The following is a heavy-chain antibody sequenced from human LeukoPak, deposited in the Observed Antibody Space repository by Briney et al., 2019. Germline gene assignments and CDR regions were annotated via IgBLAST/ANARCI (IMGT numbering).Heavy chain of an antibody. V-gene: IGHV1-24*01. J-gene: IGHJ3*02. D-gene: IGHD4-17*01. Sequence: ASVKVSCKVSGYTLNDLSMHWVRQAPGEGLEWMGGFDPEDGKIIYAQKFQGRVSMTEDTSTDTAYMELNSLRSDDTAVFYCTSFGDLNDAFDIWGQGTVVTVSS. CDR3: TSFGDLNDAFDI. CDR1: GYTLNDLS. CDR2: FDPEDGKI.